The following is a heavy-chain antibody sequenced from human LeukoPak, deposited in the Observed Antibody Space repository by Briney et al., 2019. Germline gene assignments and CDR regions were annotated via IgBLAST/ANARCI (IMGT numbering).Heavy chain of an antibody. CDR1: GFTFSNYW. Sequence: GGSLRLSCAASGFTFSNYWMTWVRQAPGKGLEWVGFIRSKTFGGTTEYAASVKGRFSISRDDSKNIAYLQMNSLMTEDTALYYCARGLTVVGAKYYFDKWGQGALVTVS. J-gene: IGHJ4*02. CDR3: ARGLTVVGAKYYFDK. V-gene: IGHV3-49*04. CDR2: IRSKTFGGTT. D-gene: IGHD1-26*01.